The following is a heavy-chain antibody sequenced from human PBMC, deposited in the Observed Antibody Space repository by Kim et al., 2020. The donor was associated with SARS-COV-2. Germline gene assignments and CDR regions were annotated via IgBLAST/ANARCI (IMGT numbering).Heavy chain of an antibody. V-gene: IGHV3-21*01. CDR1: GFTFSSYS. D-gene: IGHD6-19*01. J-gene: IGHJ4*02. CDR2: ISSSSSYI. CDR3: ARGIRVAGTNFDY. Sequence: GGSLRLSCAASGFTFSSYSMNWVRQAPGKGLEWVSSISSSSSYIYYADSVKGRFTISRDNAKNSLYLQMNSLRAEDTAVYYCARGIRVAGTNFDYWGQGTLVTVSS.